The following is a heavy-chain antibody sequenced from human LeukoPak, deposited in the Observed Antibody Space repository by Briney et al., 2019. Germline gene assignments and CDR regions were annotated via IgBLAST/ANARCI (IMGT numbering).Heavy chain of an antibody. CDR1: GFTFSSYA. CDR2: IKQDGSEK. Sequence: GGSLRLSCAASGFTFSSYAMHWVRQAPGKGLEWVANIKQDGSEKYYVDSVKGRFTISRDNAKNSLYVQMNSLRAEDTAVYYCAGANYYGMDVWGQGTTVTVSS. CDR3: AGANYYGMDV. V-gene: IGHV3-7*01. J-gene: IGHJ6*02.